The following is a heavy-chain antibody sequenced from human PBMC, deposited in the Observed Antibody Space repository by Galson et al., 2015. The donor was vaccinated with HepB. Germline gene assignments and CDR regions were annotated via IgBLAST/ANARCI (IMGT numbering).Heavy chain of an antibody. CDR3: ARDFNYYGSGSYYNL. Sequence: SLRLSCAASGFTFSSYWMSWVRQAPGKGLEWVANIKQDGSEKYYVDSVKGRFTISRDNAKNSLYLQMNSLRAEDTAVYYCARDFNYYGSGSYYNLWGQGILVTVSS. D-gene: IGHD3-10*01. CDR1: GFTFSSYW. V-gene: IGHV3-7*03. J-gene: IGHJ4*02. CDR2: IKQDGSEK.